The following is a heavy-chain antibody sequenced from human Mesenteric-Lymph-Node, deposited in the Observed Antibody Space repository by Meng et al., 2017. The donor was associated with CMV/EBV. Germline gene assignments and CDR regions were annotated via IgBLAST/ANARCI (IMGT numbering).Heavy chain of an antibody. V-gene: IGHV4-59*01. CDR2: IYYSGST. J-gene: IGHJ4*02. CDR3: ARESYYYDSSGYYYVIDY. Sequence: SETLSLTCTVSGGSFSDYYWSWIRQPPGKGLEWIGYIYYSGSTNYNPSLKSRVTISVDTSKNQFSLKLSSVTAADTAVYYCARESYYYDSSGYYYVIDYWGQGTLVTVSS. CDR1: GGSFSDYY. D-gene: IGHD3-22*01.